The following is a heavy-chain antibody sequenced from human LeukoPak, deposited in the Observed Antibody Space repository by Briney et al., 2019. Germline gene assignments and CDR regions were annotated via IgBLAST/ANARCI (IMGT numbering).Heavy chain of an antibody. CDR2: IYYSGST. V-gene: IGHV4-59*01. Sequence: PSETLSLTCTVSGGSISSYYWSWIRQPPGKGLEWIGYIYYSGSTNYNPSLTSRVTISVDTSKNQFSLKLSSVTAADTAVYYCARGRRWLQSIDYWGQGTLVTVSS. CDR3: ARGRRWLQSIDY. CDR1: GGSISSYY. D-gene: IGHD5-24*01. J-gene: IGHJ4*02.